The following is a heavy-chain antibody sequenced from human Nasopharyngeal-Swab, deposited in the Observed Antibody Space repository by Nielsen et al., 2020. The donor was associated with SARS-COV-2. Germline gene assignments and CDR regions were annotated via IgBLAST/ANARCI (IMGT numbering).Heavy chain of an antibody. D-gene: IGHD5-24*01. J-gene: IGHJ4*02. CDR2: INHSGST. V-gene: IGHV4-34*01. CDR3: ARGHRRDGYYYGY. Sequence: SETLSLTCAVYGGSFSGYYWSWIRQPPGKGLEWIGEINHSGSTNYNPSLKSRVTISVDTSKNQFSLKLSSVTAADTAVYYCARGHRRDGYYYGYWGQGTLVTVSS. CDR1: GGSFSGYY.